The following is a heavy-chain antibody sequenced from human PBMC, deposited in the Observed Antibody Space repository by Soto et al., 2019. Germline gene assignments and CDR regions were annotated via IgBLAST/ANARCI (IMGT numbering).Heavy chain of an antibody. J-gene: IGHJ5*02. Sequence: ASVKVSCKASGGTFSSYTISWVRQAPGQGLEWMGRIIPILGIANYAQKFQGRVTITADKSTSTAYMELSSLRSEDTAVYFCARAIAAAGPGWFDPWGQGTLVTVSS. CDR3: ARAIAAAGPGWFDP. CDR1: GGTFSSYT. V-gene: IGHV1-69*02. D-gene: IGHD6-13*01. CDR2: IIPILGIA.